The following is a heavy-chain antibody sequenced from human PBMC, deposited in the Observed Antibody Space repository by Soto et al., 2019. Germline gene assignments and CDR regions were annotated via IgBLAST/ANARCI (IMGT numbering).Heavy chain of an antibody. J-gene: IGHJ5*02. V-gene: IGHV4-31*03. D-gene: IGHD3-3*01. Sequence: TLSLTCTVSGGSISSGGYYWSWIRQHPGKGLEWIGYIYYSGSTYYNPSLKSRVTISVDTSKNQFSLKLSSVTAADTAVYYCASGFWSGPNNWFDPWGQGTLVTVSS. CDR1: GGSISSGGYY. CDR2: IYYSGST. CDR3: ASGFWSGPNNWFDP.